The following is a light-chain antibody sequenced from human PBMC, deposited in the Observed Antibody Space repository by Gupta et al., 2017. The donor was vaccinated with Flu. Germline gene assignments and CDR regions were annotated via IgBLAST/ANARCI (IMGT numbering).Light chain of an antibody. CDR3: QQGHSSPPT. V-gene: IGKV1-39*01. Sequence: DIQITQSPSSRSASVGDRVTISCRASQNVGDPVNWYQQKAGKAPNLLIYGASRLDTGVPSRFSGSGSGSDFTLTISSVQRDDFSTYLCQQGHSSPPTFGQGTKVEI. J-gene: IGKJ2*01. CDR1: QNVGDP. CDR2: GAS.